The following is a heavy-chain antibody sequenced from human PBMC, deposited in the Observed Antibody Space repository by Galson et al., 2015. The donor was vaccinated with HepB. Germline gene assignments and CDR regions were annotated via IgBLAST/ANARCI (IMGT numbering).Heavy chain of an antibody. CDR2: INPSGGST. D-gene: IGHD2-15*01. J-gene: IGHJ4*02. V-gene: IGHV1-46*01. CDR1: GYTFTNYY. Sequence: SVKVSCKASGYTFTNYYVHWVRQAPGQGLEWMGIINPSGGSTNYAQKFQGRVTMTRDTSTSTVYMGLSSLRSEDTAVYYCARDLGYCSGGVCYQDNDYWGQGTLVTVSS. CDR3: ARDLGYCSGGVCYQDNDY.